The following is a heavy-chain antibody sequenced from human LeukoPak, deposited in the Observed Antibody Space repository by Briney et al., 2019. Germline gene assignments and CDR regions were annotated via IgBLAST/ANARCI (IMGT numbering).Heavy chain of an antibody. Sequence: SETLSLTCTVSGGSISSSSYYWGWIRQPPGKGLEWIGSIYYSGSTYYNPSLKSRVTISVDTSKNQFSLKLSSVTAADTAVYYCATPSNYIPYFFDYWGQGTLVTVSS. CDR1: GGSISSSSYY. D-gene: IGHD1-7*01. CDR3: ATPSNYIPYFFDY. J-gene: IGHJ4*02. V-gene: IGHV4-39*01. CDR2: IYYSGST.